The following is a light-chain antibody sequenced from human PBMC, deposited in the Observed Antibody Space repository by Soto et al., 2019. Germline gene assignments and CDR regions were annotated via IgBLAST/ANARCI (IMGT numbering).Light chain of an antibody. V-gene: IGLV2-14*01. CDR1: SRDVVGYNS. CDR2: EFT. J-gene: IGLJ1*01. Sequence: QSALTPLACVSVSPGQSITISSTGTSRDVVGYNSVFYYKQHPGKAPKLVIYEFTNRRSGISNRFSGSKSGNTASLTISGLQAEDEADYYCSSYTSSSTRVFGTGTKVTVL. CDR3: SSYTSSSTRV.